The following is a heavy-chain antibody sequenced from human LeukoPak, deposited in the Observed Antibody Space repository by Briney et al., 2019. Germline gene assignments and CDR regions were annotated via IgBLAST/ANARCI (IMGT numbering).Heavy chain of an antibody. D-gene: IGHD3-16*01. CDR2: INHSGST. J-gene: IGHJ6*03. CDR3: ARVGGGEMRFRHYMDV. V-gene: IGHV4-34*01. Sequence: SETPSLTRAVYGGSFSGYYWSWIPHPPRKGLEWIGEINHSGSTNYNPSPESRVTISVDTSKNQFSLKLRSVTAADTATYYCARVGGGEMRFRHYMDVWGKGTPVTVSS. CDR1: GGSFSGYY.